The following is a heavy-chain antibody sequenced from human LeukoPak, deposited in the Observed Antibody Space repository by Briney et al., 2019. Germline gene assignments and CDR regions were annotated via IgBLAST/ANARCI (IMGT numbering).Heavy chain of an antibody. D-gene: IGHD6-19*01. CDR1: GGSFSGYY. V-gene: IGHV4-34*01. CDR3: ARFSSGWYFDY. J-gene: IGHJ4*02. Sequence: SETLSLTCAVYGGSFSGYYWSWIRQPPGKGLEWIGEINHSGSTNYNPSLKSRVTISVDTSKNQFSLKLSSVTAADTAVYYCARFSSGWYFDYWGQGTLATVSS. CDR2: INHSGST.